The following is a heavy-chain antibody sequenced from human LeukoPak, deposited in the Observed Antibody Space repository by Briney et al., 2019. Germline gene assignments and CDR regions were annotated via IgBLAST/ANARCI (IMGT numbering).Heavy chain of an antibody. Sequence: SVKVSCKASGGTFISYTISWVRQAPGQGLEWMGRIIPIFGTANYAQKFQGRVTITTDESTSTAYMELSSLRSEDTAVYYCARDQRAYGIAAAGTIAFDIWGQGTMVTVSS. J-gene: IGHJ3*02. CDR2: IIPIFGTA. CDR1: GGTFISYT. CDR3: ARDQRAYGIAAAGTIAFDI. V-gene: IGHV1-69*05. D-gene: IGHD6-13*01.